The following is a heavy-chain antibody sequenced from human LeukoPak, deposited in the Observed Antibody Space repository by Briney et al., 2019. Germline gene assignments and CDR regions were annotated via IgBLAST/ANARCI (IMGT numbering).Heavy chain of an antibody. V-gene: IGHV1-8*03. CDR3: ARDLGWVSCTNGGTCARDY. CDR2: MNPNSGNT. Sequence: ASVKVSCKASGYTFTSYDINWVRQATGQGLEWMGWMNPNSGNTGYAQKFQGRVTITGNTSISTAYMELSSLRSEDTAVYYCARDLGWVSCTNGGTCARDYWGQGTLVTVSS. J-gene: IGHJ4*02. D-gene: IGHD2-8*01. CDR1: GYTFTSYD.